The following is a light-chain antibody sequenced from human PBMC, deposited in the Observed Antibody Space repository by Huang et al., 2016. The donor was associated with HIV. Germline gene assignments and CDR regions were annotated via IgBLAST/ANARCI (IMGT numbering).Light chain of an antibody. V-gene: IGKV3-20*01. J-gene: IGKJ1*01. CDR3: QQYGSSPWT. CDR1: QSVRSSY. Sequence: EIVLTQSPGTLSLSPGERATLSCRASQSVRSSYLSWYQQKTGKAPRLLIYGASSRATGSPDRFSGSGSGTDFTLTISRLEPEDFAVYYCQQYGSSPWTFGQGTKVEIK. CDR2: GAS.